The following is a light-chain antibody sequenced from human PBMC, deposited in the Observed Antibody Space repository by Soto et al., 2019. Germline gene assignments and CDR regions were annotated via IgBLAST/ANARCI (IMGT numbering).Light chain of an antibody. J-gene: IGKJ1*01. Sequence: DIQMTQSPSTLSASVGDRVTITCRASQSISSWLAWYQQKPGKAPKLLIYDASSLESGVPSRFSVSGSVTEFTLTISSLQPYDFATYYCQQYNSYSLTFGQGTKVDSK. CDR1: QSISSW. CDR2: DAS. V-gene: IGKV1-5*01. CDR3: QQYNSYSLT.